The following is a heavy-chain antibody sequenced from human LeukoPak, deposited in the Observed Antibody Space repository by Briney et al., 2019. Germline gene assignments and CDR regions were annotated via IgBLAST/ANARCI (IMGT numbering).Heavy chain of an antibody. CDR1: GYTFTSYG. Sequence: ASVKVSCKASGYTFTSYGISWVRQAPGQGLEWMGWISAFNGNTNYAQKFQGRVTMTTDTSTSTAYMELRSLRSDDTAVYYCARGSDYGDYSGSWSMAFDIWGQGTMVTVSS. J-gene: IGHJ3*02. D-gene: IGHD4-17*01. CDR2: ISAFNGNT. CDR3: ARGSDYGDYSGSWSMAFDI. V-gene: IGHV1-18*01.